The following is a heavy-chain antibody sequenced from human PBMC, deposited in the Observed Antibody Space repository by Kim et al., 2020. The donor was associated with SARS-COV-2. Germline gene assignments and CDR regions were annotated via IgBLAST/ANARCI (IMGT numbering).Heavy chain of an antibody. CDR2: ISWNSGSI. V-gene: IGHV3-9*01. J-gene: IGHJ6*02. CDR1: GFTFDDYA. CDR3: AKVPQLVGDYYGMDV. Sequence: GGSLRLSCAASGFTFDDYAMHWVRQAPGKGLEWVSGISWNSGSIGYADSVKGRFTISRDNAQNSLYLQMNSLRAEDTALYYCAKVPQLVGDYYGMDVWGQGTTVTVSS. D-gene: IGHD6-6*01.